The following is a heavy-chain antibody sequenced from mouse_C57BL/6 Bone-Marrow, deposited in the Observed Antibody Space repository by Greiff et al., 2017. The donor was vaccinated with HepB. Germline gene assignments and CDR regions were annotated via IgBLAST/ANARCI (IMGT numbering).Heavy chain of an antibody. V-gene: IGHV14-4*01. CDR3: AWFAY. Sequence: EVQVVESGAELVRPGASVKLSCTASGFNIKDDYMHWVKQRPEQGLEWIGWIDPENGDTEYASKFQGKATITADTSSNTAYLQLSSLTSEDTAIYYCAWFAYWGQGTLVTVSA. CDR1: GFNIKDDY. J-gene: IGHJ3*01. CDR2: IDPENGDT.